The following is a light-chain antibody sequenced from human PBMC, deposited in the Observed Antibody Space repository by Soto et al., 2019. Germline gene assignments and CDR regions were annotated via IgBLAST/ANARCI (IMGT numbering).Light chain of an antibody. CDR2: DVN. Sequence: QSALTQPRSVSRSPGQSVTISCTGTSSDVGGYNYVSWYQQHPGKAPKFMIYDVNKRPSGVPDRFSGSKSGNTASLTISGLQAEDEADYYCCSYAGRYTYVFGTGTKLTVL. J-gene: IGLJ1*01. CDR3: CSYAGRYTYV. CDR1: SSDVGGYNY. V-gene: IGLV2-11*01.